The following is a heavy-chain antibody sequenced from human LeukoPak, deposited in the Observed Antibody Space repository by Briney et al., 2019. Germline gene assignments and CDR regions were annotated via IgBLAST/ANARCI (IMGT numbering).Heavy chain of an antibody. V-gene: IGHV3-7*01. Sequence: GGSLRLSCEAPGFTFSTYWMSWVRQAPGKGLEWVANIKQDGSEKKYVDSVKGRFTISRDNAKNSLYLQMNSLRAEDTAVYYCAREKPDYGDPYWGQGTLVTVSS. CDR3: AREKPDYGDPY. J-gene: IGHJ4*02. CDR2: IKQDGSEK. CDR1: GFTFSTYW. D-gene: IGHD4-17*01.